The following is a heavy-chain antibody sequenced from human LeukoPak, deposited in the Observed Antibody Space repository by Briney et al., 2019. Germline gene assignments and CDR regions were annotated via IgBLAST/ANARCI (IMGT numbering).Heavy chain of an antibody. D-gene: IGHD6-13*01. CDR3: AREIAAAGYNWFDP. CDR2: INPNSGGT. V-gene: IGHV1-2*02. J-gene: IGHJ5*02. CDR1: GYTFTGYY. Sequence: GASVKVSCKASGYTFTGYYMHWVRQAPGQGLEWMGWINPNSGGTNYAQKFQGRVTMTRDTSISTAYMELSRLRSDDTAVYYCAREIAAAGYNWFDPWGQGTLVTVSS.